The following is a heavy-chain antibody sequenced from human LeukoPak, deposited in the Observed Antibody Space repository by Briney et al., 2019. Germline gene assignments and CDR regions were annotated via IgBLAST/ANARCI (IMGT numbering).Heavy chain of an antibody. J-gene: IGHJ4*02. CDR1: GYTFTSYA. D-gene: IGHD3-3*01. V-gene: IGHV1-3*01. Sequence: ASVKVSCKASGYTFTSYAMHWVRQAPGQRLEWMGWINAGNGNTKYSQKFQGRVTITADESTSTAYMELSSLRSEDTAVYYCGAGNDFWSGSDYWGQGTLVTVSS. CDR2: INAGNGNT. CDR3: GAGNDFWSGSDY.